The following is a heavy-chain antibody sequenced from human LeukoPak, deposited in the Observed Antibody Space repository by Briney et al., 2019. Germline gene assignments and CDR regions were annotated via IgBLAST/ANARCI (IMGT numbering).Heavy chain of an antibody. J-gene: IGHJ4*02. CDR1: GFTVSSNY. CDR3: AREGDGYKFDY. CDR2: IYSGGST. V-gene: IGHV3-53*01. Sequence: PGGSLRLTCAASGFTVSSNYMSWVRQAPGKGLEWVSVIYSGGSTYYADSVKGRFTISRDNSKNTLYLQMNSLRAEDTAVYYCAREGDGYKFDYWGQGTLVTVSS. D-gene: IGHD5-24*01.